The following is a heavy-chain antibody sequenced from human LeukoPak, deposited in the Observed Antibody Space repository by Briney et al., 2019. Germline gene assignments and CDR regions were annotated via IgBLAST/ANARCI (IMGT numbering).Heavy chain of an antibody. V-gene: IGHV1-69*01. CDR1: GGTFSSYA. J-gene: IGHJ6*02. CDR3: AQWGDIAAAGTDYYYGMDV. Sequence: SVKVSFKASGGTFSSYAISWVRQAPGQGLEWMGGIIPIFGTANYAQKFQGRVTITADEPTSTAYMELSSLRSEDTAVYYCAQWGDIAAAGTDYYYGMDVWGQGTTVTVSS. CDR2: IIPIFGTA. D-gene: IGHD6-13*01.